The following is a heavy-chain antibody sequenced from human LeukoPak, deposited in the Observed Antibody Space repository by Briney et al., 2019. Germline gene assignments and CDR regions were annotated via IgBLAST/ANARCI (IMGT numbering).Heavy chain of an antibody. D-gene: IGHD3-22*01. CDR3: ARAVRTYDSSGDYLDAFDI. J-gene: IGHJ3*02. CDR1: GFTFSTYW. V-gene: IGHV3-74*01. CDR2: ITSDGSST. Sequence: GGSLGLSCAASGFTFSTYWVHWVRQAPGKGLAWVSRITSDGSSTSYADSVKGRFTISRDNTKNTLYLQMKSLRAEDTAVYYCARAVRTYDSSGDYLDAFDIWGQGTMVTVSS.